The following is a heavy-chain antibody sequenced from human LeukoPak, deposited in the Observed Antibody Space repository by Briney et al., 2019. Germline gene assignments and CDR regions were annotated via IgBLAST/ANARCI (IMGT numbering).Heavy chain of an antibody. Sequence: SETLSLTCTVSGGSISSSSYYWGWLRQPPGTGLEWIGSIYYSGSTYYNPSLKSRVTISVDTSKNQFSLKLSSVTAADTAVYYCARHTSMVRGVSWFDPWGQGTLVTVSS. V-gene: IGHV4-39*01. CDR3: ARHTSMVRGVSWFDP. D-gene: IGHD3-10*01. CDR1: GGSISSSSYY. J-gene: IGHJ5*02. CDR2: IYYSGST.